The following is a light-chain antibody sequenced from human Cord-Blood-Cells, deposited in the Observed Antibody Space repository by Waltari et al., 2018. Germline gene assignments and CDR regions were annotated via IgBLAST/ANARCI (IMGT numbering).Light chain of an antibody. CDR2: AAS. CDR3: QQSYSTPYS. J-gene: IGKJ2*03. CDR1: QSISSY. Sequence: DIQMTPSPSSLSASVGDRVPITCRAIQSISSYLNWYQQKPGKAPKLLIYAASSLQSGVPSRFSGSGSETDFTLTISSPQPEDFATYYCQQSYSTPYSFGQGTKLEI. V-gene: IGKV1-39*01.